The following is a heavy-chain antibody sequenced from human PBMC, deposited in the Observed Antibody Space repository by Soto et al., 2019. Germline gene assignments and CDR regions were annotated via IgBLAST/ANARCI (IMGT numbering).Heavy chain of an antibody. CDR1: GFHFSAYW. CDR3: VGVSLAGS. V-gene: IGHV3-7*01. Sequence: EVQLVDSGGGLVQPGGSLRLSCVASGFHFSAYWMSWVRQAPGKGLEWVANIKEDGSDKYYVDSVKGRFTISRDNAKNSLYLQMNSLGAEDTAVYYCVGVSLAGSWGQGTLVTVSS. J-gene: IGHJ4*02. D-gene: IGHD6-19*01. CDR2: IKEDGSDK.